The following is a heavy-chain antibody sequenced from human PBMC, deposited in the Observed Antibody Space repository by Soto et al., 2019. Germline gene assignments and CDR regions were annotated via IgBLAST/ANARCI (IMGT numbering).Heavy chain of an antibody. V-gene: IGHV1-18*04. CDR3: ERDRKVSSSFLRVPNFNWFDP. CDR1: GYTFTSYG. D-gene: IGHD6-6*01. J-gene: IGHJ5*02. CDR2: ISAYNGNT. Sequence: GASVKVSCKASGYTFTSYGISWVRQAPGQGLEWMGWISAYNGNTNYAQKLQGRVTMTTDTSTSTAYMELRSLRSDDTAVYYCERDRKVSSSFLRVPNFNWFDPWGQGTLVTVSS.